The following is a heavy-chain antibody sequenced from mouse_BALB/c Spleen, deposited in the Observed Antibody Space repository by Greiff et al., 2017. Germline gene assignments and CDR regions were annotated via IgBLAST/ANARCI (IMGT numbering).Heavy chain of an antibody. D-gene: IGHD2-10*01. J-gene: IGHJ1*01. CDR3: ASYYGNYGWYFDV. CDR1: GFNINDYY. CDR2: IDPENGNT. Sequence: EVQLQESGAELVRPGALVKLSCKASGFNINDYYMHWVKQRPEQGLEWIGWIDPENGNTIYDPKFQGKASITADTSSNTAYLQLSSLTSEDTAVYYCASYYGNYGWYFDVWGAGTTVTVSS. V-gene: IGHV14-1*02.